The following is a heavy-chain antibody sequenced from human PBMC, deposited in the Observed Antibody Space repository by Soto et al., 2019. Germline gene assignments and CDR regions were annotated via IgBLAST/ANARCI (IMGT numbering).Heavy chain of an antibody. CDR2: IYYSGST. Sequence: SETLSLTCTVSGGSISSSSYYWGWIRQPPGKGLEWIGSIYYSGSTYYNPSLKSRVTISVDTSKNQFSLELSSVTAADTAVYYCASGRYSYGGNWFDPWGQGTLVTVSS. J-gene: IGHJ5*02. V-gene: IGHV4-39*01. CDR3: ASGRYSYGGNWFDP. CDR1: GGSISSSSYY. D-gene: IGHD5-18*01.